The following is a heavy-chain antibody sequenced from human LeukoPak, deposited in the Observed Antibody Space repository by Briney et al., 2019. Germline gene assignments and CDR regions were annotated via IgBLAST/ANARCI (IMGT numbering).Heavy chain of an antibody. J-gene: IGHJ4*02. CDR1: GYRFPNYW. V-gene: IGHV5-51*01. D-gene: IGHD2-2*02. Sequence: GESLKISCKGSGYRFPNYWIGWVRQMPGKGLEWMGLIYPGDSDTRYSPSFQGQVTISADKSIGTAYLQWSRLKSSDTATYYCAIGGDSSTGCYRCFNYWGQGTLVTVSS. CDR2: IYPGDSDT. CDR3: AIGGDSSTGCYRCFNY.